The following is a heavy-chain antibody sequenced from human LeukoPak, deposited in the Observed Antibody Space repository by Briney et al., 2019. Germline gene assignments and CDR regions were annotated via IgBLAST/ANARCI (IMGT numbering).Heavy chain of an antibody. V-gene: IGHV3-53*01. CDR3: ASIVGATKGYFDY. J-gene: IGHJ4*02. Sequence: GGSLRLSCAASGFTVSSNYMSWVRQAPGKGLEWVSVIYSGGSTYYADSVKGRFTISRDNSKNTLYLQMNSLRAEDTAVYYCASIVGATKGYFDYWGQGTLVTVSS. D-gene: IGHD1-26*01. CDR2: IYSGGST. CDR1: GFTVSSNY.